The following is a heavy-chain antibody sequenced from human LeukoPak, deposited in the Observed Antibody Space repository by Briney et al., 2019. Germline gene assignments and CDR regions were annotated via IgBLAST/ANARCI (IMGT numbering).Heavy chain of an antibody. Sequence: PGGSLRLSCAASGFTFSTFPMSWVRQAPGKGLEWVSGIGASGGSTYYADSVKGRFTLSRDNSKNTLYLQMNSLRAEDTAIYYCAKVYGSRGYWGQGTLVTVSS. CDR1: GFTFSTFP. V-gene: IGHV3-23*01. D-gene: IGHD3-10*01. CDR3: AKVYGSRGY. CDR2: IGASGGST. J-gene: IGHJ4*02.